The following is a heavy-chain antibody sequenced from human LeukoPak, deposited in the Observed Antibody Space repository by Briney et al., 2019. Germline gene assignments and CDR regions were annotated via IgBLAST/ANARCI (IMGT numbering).Heavy chain of an antibody. CDR3: ARDGRYCSSTSCFLDY. CDR1: GFTFSSYA. Sequence: EGSLRLSCAASGFTFSSYAMHWVRQAPGKGLEWVAVISYDGSNKCYADSVKGRFTISRDNSKNTLYLQMNSLRAEDTAVYYCARDGRYCSSTSCFLDYWGQGTLVTVSS. V-gene: IGHV3-30-3*01. J-gene: IGHJ4*02. D-gene: IGHD2-2*01. CDR2: ISYDGSNK.